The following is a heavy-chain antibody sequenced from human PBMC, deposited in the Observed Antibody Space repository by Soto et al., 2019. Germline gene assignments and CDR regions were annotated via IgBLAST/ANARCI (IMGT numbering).Heavy chain of an antibody. CDR3: ARGHDYGEHSTRRIAEYFQY. CDR1: GFNVSSNY. D-gene: IGHD4-17*01. CDR2: MYSGGST. J-gene: IGHJ1*01. Sequence: EVQMVESGGGLVQPGGSLRLSWAASGFNVSSNYMSRVRQAPVKGLECVSVMYSGGSTYYADSVKGRFTISRHNSKNTLYLQMNSLRGEDMAVYYCARGHDYGEHSTRRIAEYFQYWGQGTLVTVSS. V-gene: IGHV3-53*04.